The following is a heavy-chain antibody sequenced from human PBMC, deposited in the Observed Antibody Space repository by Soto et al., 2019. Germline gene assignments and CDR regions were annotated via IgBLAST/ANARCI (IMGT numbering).Heavy chain of an antibody. J-gene: IGHJ6*02. CDR1: GYSFTSYW. V-gene: IGHV5-10-1*01. CDR2: IDPSDSYT. CDR3: ARWVVDSSGYKYYYYGMDV. Sequence: GESLKISCKGSGYSFTSYWISWVRQMPGKGLEWMGRIDPSDSYTNYSPSFQGHVTISADKSISTAYLQWSSLKASDTAMYYCARWVVDSSGYKYYYYGMDVWGQGNTVTVSS. D-gene: IGHD3-22*01.